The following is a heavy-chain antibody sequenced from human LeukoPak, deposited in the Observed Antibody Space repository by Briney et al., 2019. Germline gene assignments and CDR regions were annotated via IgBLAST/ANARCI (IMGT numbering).Heavy chain of an antibody. CDR1: GGSISSGGYY. D-gene: IGHD2-21*01. CDR3: AATSRVVVSFDY. V-gene: IGHV4-31*03. Sequence: PSETLSLTCTVSGGSISSGGYYWSWIRQHPGEGLEWIGYIYYSGSTYYNPSLKSRVTISVDTSKNQFSLKLSSVTAADTAVYYCAATSRVVVSFDYWGQGTLVTVSS. CDR2: IYYSGST. J-gene: IGHJ4*02.